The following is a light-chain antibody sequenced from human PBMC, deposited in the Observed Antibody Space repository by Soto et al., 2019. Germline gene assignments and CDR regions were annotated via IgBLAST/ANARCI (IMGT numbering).Light chain of an antibody. Sequence: QSALTQPASVSGSSGQSITISCTGTSSDVGGYNYVSWYQQHPGKAPKLMIYEVSNRPSGVSNRFSGSKSGNTASLTISGLQAEDEADYYCSSYTSSSTLVFGGGTKLTGL. CDR3: SSYTSSSTLV. CDR1: SSDVGGYNY. V-gene: IGLV2-14*01. CDR2: EVS. J-gene: IGLJ2*01.